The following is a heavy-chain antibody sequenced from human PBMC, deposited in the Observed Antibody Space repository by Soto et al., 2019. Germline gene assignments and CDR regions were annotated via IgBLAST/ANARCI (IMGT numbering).Heavy chain of an antibody. V-gene: IGHV1-2*04. CDR2: INPNSGGT. Sequence: ASVKVSCKASGYTFTGYYMHWVRQAPGQGLEWMGWINPNSGGTNYAQKFQGWVTMTRDTSISTAYMELSRLRSDDTAVYYCARDLYYGQPSIGLESYYYYYGMDVWGQGTTVTVSS. J-gene: IGHJ6*02. D-gene: IGHD1-26*01. CDR3: ARDLYYGQPSIGLESYYYYYGMDV. CDR1: GYTFTGYY.